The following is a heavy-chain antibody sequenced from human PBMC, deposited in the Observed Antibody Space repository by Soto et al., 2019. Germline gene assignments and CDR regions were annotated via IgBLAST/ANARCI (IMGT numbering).Heavy chain of an antibody. CDR2: ISYDGSNK. J-gene: IGHJ4*02. CDR3: ARARPGIAVAGTDY. Sequence: QVQLVESGGGVVQPGRSLRLSCAASGFTFSSYAMHWVCQAPGKGLEWVAVISYDGSNKYYADSVKGRFTISRDNSKKPLYLQMNSLRAEDTAVYYCARARPGIAVAGTDYWGQGTLVTVSS. CDR1: GFTFSSYA. V-gene: IGHV3-30-3*01. D-gene: IGHD6-19*01.